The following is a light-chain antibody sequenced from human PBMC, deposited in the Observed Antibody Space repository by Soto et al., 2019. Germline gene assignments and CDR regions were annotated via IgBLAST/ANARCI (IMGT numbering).Light chain of an antibody. CDR2: EVN. Sequence: QSALTQPPSASGSAGQSVTISCTGTSSDVGGYNYVSWYQQHPGKAPKRIIYEVNKRPSGVPDRFSGSKSGNTASLTVSGLQAEDEADYYCCSYAGSPYVFGTGTKLTVL. CDR1: SSDVGGYNY. V-gene: IGLV2-8*01. J-gene: IGLJ1*01. CDR3: CSYAGSPYV.